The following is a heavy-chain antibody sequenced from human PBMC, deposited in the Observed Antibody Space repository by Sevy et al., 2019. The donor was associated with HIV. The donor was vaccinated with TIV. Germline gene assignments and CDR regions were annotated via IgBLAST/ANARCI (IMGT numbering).Heavy chain of an antibody. Sequence: GGSRRLSFAASGFSISNNYTAGVRQAPGKGLEWVSVMYSGGSPYYADSVKGRFALSRDMSKNTVYLQMNSLRAEDTAVYYCARGYCGGGSCTAFDPWGQGTLVTVSS. D-gene: IGHD2-15*01. V-gene: IGHV3-53*01. J-gene: IGHJ5*02. CDR3: ARGYCGGGSCTAFDP. CDR2: MYSGGSP. CDR1: GFSISNNY.